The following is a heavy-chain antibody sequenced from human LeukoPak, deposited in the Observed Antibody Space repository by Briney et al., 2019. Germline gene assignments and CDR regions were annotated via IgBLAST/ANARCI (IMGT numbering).Heavy chain of an antibody. V-gene: IGHV1-18*01. CDR2: ISAYNGYT. Sequence: ASVKVSCKASGYTFTSYGISWVRQAPGQGLEWMGWISAYNGYTNYAQKLQGRFTVTTDTSTSTAYMELRSLTYDDTAVYYCARAGYCGDGGCRGGSAFDVWGQGTMVTVSS. J-gene: IGHJ3*01. D-gene: IGHD2-15*01. CDR3: ARAGYCGDGGCRGGSAFDV. CDR1: GYTFTSYG.